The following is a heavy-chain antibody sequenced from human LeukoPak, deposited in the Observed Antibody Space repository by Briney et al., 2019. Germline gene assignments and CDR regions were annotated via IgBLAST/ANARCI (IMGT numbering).Heavy chain of an antibody. Sequence: PGGSLRLPCAASGFTFSSYAMSWVRQAPGKGLEWVSAISGSGGSTYYADSVKGRFTISRDNSKNTLYLQMNSLRAEDTAVYYCAKGGHSSSSSFRSYYFDYWGQGTLVTVSS. J-gene: IGHJ4*02. CDR3: AKGGHSSSSSFRSYYFDY. CDR2: ISGSGGST. CDR1: GFTFSSYA. V-gene: IGHV3-23*01. D-gene: IGHD6-6*01.